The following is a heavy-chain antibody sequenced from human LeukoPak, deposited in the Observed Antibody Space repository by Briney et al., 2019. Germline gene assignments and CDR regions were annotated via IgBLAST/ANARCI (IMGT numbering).Heavy chain of an antibody. CDR1: GGTFSSYA. J-gene: IGHJ5*02. D-gene: IGHD5-18*01. CDR3: AKDGSSYGHNWFDP. CDR2: IIPIFGTA. Sequence: SVKVSCKASGGTFSSYAISWVRQAPGQGLEWMGGIIPIFGTANYAQKFQGRVTITADESTSTAYMELSSLRSEDTAVYYCAKDGSSYGHNWFDPWGQGTLVTVSS. V-gene: IGHV1-69*13.